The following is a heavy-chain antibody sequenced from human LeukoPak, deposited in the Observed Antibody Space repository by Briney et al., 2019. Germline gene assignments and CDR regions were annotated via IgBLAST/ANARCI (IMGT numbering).Heavy chain of an antibody. CDR2: IYYSGST. D-gene: IGHD2-15*01. V-gene: IGHV4-59*01. J-gene: IGHJ5*02. CDR1: GGSFSGYY. CDR3: AREYCSGGSCYHAWFDP. Sequence: PSETLSLTCAVYGGSFSGYYWSWIRQPPGKGLEWIGYIYYSGSTNYNPSPKSRVTISVDTPKNQFSLKLSSVTAADTAVYYCAREYCSGGSCYHAWFDPWGQGTLVTVSS.